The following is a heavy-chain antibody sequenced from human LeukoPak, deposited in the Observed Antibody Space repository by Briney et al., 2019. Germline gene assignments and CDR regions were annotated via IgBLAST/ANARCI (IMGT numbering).Heavy chain of an antibody. CDR1: GFTFSNYA. CDR2: ISSSSSYM. V-gene: IGHV3-21*01. Sequence: GGSLRLSCAASGFTFSNYAMHWVRQAPGKGLEWVSSISSSSSYMYYADSMRGRFTISRDSAENSLYLQMNGLKAEDTAIYYCARDSGLLPIVTYYFDSWGQGTLVTVSS. D-gene: IGHD3-22*01. J-gene: IGHJ4*02. CDR3: ARDSGLLPIVTYYFDS.